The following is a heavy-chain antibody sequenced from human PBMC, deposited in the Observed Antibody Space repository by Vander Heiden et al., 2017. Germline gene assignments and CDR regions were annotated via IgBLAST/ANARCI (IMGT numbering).Heavy chain of an antibody. CDR1: GFTLSSYW. D-gene: IGHD2-15*01. V-gene: IGHV3-7*01. CDR3: ARLLLVAPDY. J-gene: IGHJ4*02. CDR2: IKQDGSEK. Sequence: EVQLVESGGGLSQPGGSRRLTSVASGFTLSSYWMGRVRKPPGKGPECVAMIKQDGSEKYSVDSVKGRFTISRDNAKNSLYLRMSNLGADDTAVYYCARLLLVAPDYWGQGTLVTVSS.